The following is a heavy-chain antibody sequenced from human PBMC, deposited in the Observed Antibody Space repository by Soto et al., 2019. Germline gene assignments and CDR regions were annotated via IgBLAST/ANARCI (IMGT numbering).Heavy chain of an antibody. CDR3: ARGARYCSGGSCYFVDY. CDR1: GYTFTSYD. J-gene: IGHJ4*02. CDR2: MNPNSGNT. D-gene: IGHD2-15*01. Sequence: ASVKVSCKASGYTFTSYDINWVRQATGQGLEWMGWMNPNSGNTGYAQKFQGRVTMTRNTSISTAYMELSSLRSEDTAVYYCARGARYCSGGSCYFVDYWGQGTLVTVSS. V-gene: IGHV1-8*01.